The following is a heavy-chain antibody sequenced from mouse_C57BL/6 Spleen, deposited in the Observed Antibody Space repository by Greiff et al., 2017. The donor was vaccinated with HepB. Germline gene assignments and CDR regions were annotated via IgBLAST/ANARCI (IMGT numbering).Heavy chain of an antibody. Sequence: QVQLQQPGAELVRPGSSVKLSCKASGYTFTSYWMHWVKQRPIQGLEWIGNIDPSDSETHYNQKFKDKATLTVDKSSSIAYMQLSSLTSEDSAVYYCARAGDNPWFAYWGQGTLVTVSA. CDR3: ARAGDNPWFAY. D-gene: IGHD1-3*01. CDR1: GYTFTSYW. CDR2: IDPSDSET. V-gene: IGHV1-52*01. J-gene: IGHJ3*01.